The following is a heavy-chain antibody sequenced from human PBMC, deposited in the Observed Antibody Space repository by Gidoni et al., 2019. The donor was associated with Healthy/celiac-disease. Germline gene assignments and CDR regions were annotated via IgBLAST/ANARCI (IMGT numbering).Heavy chain of an antibody. V-gene: IGHV4-31*03. J-gene: IGHJ6*02. CDR2: FYYSGRT. Sequence: QVQLQESGPGLVNPSSTLPLTCTVSGGPIRGCGYYWIWIRQHPGKGLECLGYFYYSGRTYYDPSLKSRVTISVDKSKNQFSLKLSSGTAADTAVYYCARDSHHCSGGSCNPWDEYGMDVWGQGTTVTVSS. CDR1: GGPIRGCGYY. CDR3: ARDSHHCSGGSCNPWDEYGMDV. D-gene: IGHD2-15*01.